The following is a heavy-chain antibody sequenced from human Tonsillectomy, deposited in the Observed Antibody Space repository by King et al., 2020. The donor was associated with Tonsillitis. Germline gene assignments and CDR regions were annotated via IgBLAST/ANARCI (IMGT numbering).Heavy chain of an antibody. CDR1: GYTFTGSY. V-gene: IGHV1-2*02. CDR2: INPDSGGT. CDR3: ATWIEQWLVVDGYYFDY. Sequence: QLVQSGSEVKKPGASVKVSCRASGYTFTGSYMHWVRQAPGQGLEWMGWINPDSGGTNYAQKFQGRVTMTRDTSIATAYMEVSRLRSDDTAMYYCATWIEQWLVVDGYYFDYWGQGTLVTVSS. D-gene: IGHD6-19*01. J-gene: IGHJ4*02.